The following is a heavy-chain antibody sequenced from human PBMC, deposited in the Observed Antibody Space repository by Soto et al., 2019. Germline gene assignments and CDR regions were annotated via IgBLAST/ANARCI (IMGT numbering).Heavy chain of an antibody. CDR3: ATELADYVWGSYRYMGDAFDI. CDR1: GYTLTELS. D-gene: IGHD3-16*02. J-gene: IGHJ3*02. Sequence: QVPLVQSGAEVKKPGASVKVSCKVSGYTLTELSMHWVRQAPGKGLEWMGGFDPEDGETIYAQKFQGRVTMTEDTSTDTAYMELSSLRSEDTAVYYCATELADYVWGSYRYMGDAFDIRGQGTMVTVSS. CDR2: FDPEDGET. V-gene: IGHV1-24*01.